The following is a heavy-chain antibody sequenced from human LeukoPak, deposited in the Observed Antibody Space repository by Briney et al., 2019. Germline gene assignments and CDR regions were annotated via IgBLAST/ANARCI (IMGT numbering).Heavy chain of an antibody. CDR1: GFTFSSYA. V-gene: IGHV3-23*01. D-gene: IGHD3-3*01. CDR2: ISGSGGST. Sequence: PGGSLRLSCAASGFTFSSYAMSWVRQAPGKGLEWVSAISGSGGSTYYADSVKGRFTISRDNSKNTLYLQMNSLRAGDTAVYYCAKGSARFLEWLLYSYYGMDVWGQGTTATVSS. CDR3: AKGSARFLEWLLYSYYGMDV. J-gene: IGHJ6*02.